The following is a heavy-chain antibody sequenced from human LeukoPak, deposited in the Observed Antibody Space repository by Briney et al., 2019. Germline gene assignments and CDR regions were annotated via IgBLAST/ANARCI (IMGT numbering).Heavy chain of an antibody. J-gene: IGHJ5*02. CDR2: INRSSSYI. V-gene: IGHV3-21*01. D-gene: IGHD3-16*02. CDR3: ARAAFGGVIVIPGYGWFDP. Sequence: GGSLRLSCGASGFTLSSYSMQWVPQAPGKGLEWVSSINRSSSYIDYADSMKGRFTISRDNAKNSLYLQMNSLRAEDTAVYYCARAAFGGVIVIPGYGWFDPWGQGTLVTVSS. CDR1: GFTLSSYS.